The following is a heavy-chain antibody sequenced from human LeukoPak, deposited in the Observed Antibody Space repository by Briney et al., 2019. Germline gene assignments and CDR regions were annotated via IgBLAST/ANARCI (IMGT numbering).Heavy chain of an antibody. J-gene: IGHJ6*03. V-gene: IGHV2-70*20. CDR1: GFSLRTSGMC. Sequence: GPALVKPTQTLTLTCTFSGFSLRTSGMCVSWVRQPPGKALERLSLIDWDDDKYYSTSLKTRFTISKDTSKNQVVLTMTNMDPVDTATYYCARIRGYYYYYMDVWGKGTTVTVSS. CDR2: IDWDDDK. CDR3: ARIRGYYYYYMDV.